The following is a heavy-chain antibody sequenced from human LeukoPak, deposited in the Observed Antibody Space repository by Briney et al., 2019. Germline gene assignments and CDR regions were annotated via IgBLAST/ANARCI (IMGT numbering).Heavy chain of an antibody. CDR2: IQHDGSNK. V-gene: IGHV3-30*02. CDR3: AKLKSYYGLGTYYGFDY. J-gene: IGHJ4*02. D-gene: IGHD3-10*01. Sequence: PGGSLRLSCAASGFTFSSFGMHWVRQAPGKELEWVTFIQHDGSNKYYADSVKGRFTISRDNSKKMLYLQMNSLRAEDTAVYYCAKLKSYYGLGTYYGFDYWGQGTLVTVSS. CDR1: GFTFSSFG.